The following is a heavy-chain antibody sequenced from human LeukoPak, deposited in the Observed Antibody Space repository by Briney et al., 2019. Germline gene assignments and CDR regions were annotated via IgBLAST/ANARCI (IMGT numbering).Heavy chain of an antibody. Sequence: PSQTLSLTCTVSGGSISSGGYYWSWIRQHPGKGLEWIGYIYYSGSTYYNPSLKSRVTISVDTSKNQFSLKLSSVTAADTAVYYCARGGGNGRTYYYGSGSRTFDPWGQGTLVTVSS. D-gene: IGHD3-10*01. CDR2: IYYSGST. V-gene: IGHV4-31*03. CDR3: ARGGGNGRTYYYGSGSRTFDP. CDR1: GGSISSGGYY. J-gene: IGHJ5*02.